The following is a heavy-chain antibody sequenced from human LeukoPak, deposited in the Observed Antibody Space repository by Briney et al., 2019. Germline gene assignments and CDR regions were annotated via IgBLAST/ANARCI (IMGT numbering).Heavy chain of an antibody. CDR2: IVVGSGNT. J-gene: IGHJ4*02. CDR1: GFTFTSSA. D-gene: IGHD5-18*01. V-gene: IGHV1-58*01. Sequence: SVKVSCKASGFTFTSSAVQWVRQARGQRLEWIGWIVVGSGNTNYAQKFQERVTITRDMSTSTAYMELSSLRSEDTAVYYCARDRRDTSMVWDYWGQGTLVTVSS. CDR3: ARDRRDTSMVWDY.